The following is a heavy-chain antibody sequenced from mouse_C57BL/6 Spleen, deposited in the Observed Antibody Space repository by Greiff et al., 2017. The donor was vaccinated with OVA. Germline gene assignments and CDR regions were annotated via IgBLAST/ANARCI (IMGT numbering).Heavy chain of an antibody. CDR2: IHPSDSDT. CDR1: GYTFTSYW. D-gene: IGHD2-2*01. J-gene: IGHJ3*01. CDR3: ATGGYDSWFAY. V-gene: IGHV1-74*01. Sequence: VKLQQPGAELVKPGASVKVSCKASGYTFTSYWMHWVKQRPGQGLEWIGRIHPSDSDTNYNQKFKGKATLTVDKSSSTAYMQLSSLTSEDSAVYYCATGGYDSWFAYWGQGTLVTVSA.